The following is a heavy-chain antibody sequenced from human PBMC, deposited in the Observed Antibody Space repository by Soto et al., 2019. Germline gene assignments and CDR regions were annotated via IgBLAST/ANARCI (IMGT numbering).Heavy chain of an antibody. CDR2: ISAYNGNT. D-gene: IGHD1-26*01. J-gene: IGHJ5*02. CDR1: GYTFTSYG. CDR3: ARDPHLGYSGSYPNWFDP. V-gene: IGHV1-18*01. Sequence: VASVKVSCKASGYTFTSYGISWVRQAPGQGLEWMGWISAYNGNTNYAQKLQGRVTMTTDTSTSTAYMELRSLRSDDTAVYYCARDPHLGYSGSYPNWFDPWGQGXLVTVYS.